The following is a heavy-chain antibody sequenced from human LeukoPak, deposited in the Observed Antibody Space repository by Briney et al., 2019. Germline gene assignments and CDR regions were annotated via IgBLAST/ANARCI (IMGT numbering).Heavy chain of an antibody. CDR3: ARGYSSRYGMDV. Sequence: SVKVSCKASGGTFSSYAISWVRQAPGQGLEWMGRIIPILGIANYAQKFQGRVTITADRSTSTAYMELSSLRSEDTAVYYCARGYSSRYGMDVWGQGTTVTVSS. V-gene: IGHV1-69*04. CDR2: IIPILGIA. J-gene: IGHJ6*02. CDR1: GGTFSSYA. D-gene: IGHD6-13*01.